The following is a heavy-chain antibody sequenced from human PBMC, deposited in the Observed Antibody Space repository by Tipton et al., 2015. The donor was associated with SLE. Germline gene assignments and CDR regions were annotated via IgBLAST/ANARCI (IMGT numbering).Heavy chain of an antibody. CDR3: TRGLDGDKIDY. V-gene: IGHV3-49*04. Sequence: SLRLSCAASGFSFSSYWMSWVRQAPGKGLECVAFMSIGGATAYAASVKGRFTVSRDVSKTIGFLQMDSLRSEDTAVYYCTRGLDGDKIDYWGQGTLVTVSS. CDR2: MSIGGAT. J-gene: IGHJ4*02. CDR1: GFSFSSYW.